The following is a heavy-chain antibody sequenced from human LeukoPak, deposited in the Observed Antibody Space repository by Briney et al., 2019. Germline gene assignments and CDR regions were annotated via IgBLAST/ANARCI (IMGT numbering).Heavy chain of an antibody. CDR1: GGTFSSYA. J-gene: IGHJ4*02. CDR2: INPNSGGT. D-gene: IGHD1-7*01. Sequence: ASVKVSCKASGGTFSSYAISWVRQAPGQGLEWMGWINPNSGGTNYAQKFQGRVTMTRDTSISTAYMELSRLRSDDTAVYYCARGSGITGTTRGANWNWGQGTLVTVSS. V-gene: IGHV1-2*02. CDR3: ARGSGITGTTRGANWN.